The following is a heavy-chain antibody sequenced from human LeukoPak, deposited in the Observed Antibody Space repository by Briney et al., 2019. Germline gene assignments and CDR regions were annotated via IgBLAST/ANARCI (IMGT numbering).Heavy chain of an antibody. J-gene: IGHJ4*02. Sequence: PSETLSLTCSVSGGSIDAYYWSWIRQSPGKGLEWLGYIYYSGSANYNPSLKSRVTISVDTSKNQFSLKLSSVTAADTAVYYCARRGGSGRAFDYWGQGTLVTVSS. CDR3: ARRGGSGRAFDY. CDR2: IYYSGSA. V-gene: IGHV4-59*08. D-gene: IGHD1-26*01. CDR1: GGSIDAYY.